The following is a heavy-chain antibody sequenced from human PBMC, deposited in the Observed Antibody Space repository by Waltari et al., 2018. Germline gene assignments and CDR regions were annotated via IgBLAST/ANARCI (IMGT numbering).Heavy chain of an antibody. CDR2: ISYDESNK. V-gene: IGHV3-30*18. CDR3: AKDYEGGATDY. Sequence: QVQLVESGGGVVQPGRSLRLSCAPSGFPFRNFHIHWVRKAPGKGLEGVAVISYDESNKFYADSVKGRFTISRDNSKNTVYLQMNSLRAEDTAMYYCAKDYEGGATDYWGQGTLVTVSS. D-gene: IGHD1-26*01. J-gene: IGHJ4*02. CDR1: GFPFRNFH.